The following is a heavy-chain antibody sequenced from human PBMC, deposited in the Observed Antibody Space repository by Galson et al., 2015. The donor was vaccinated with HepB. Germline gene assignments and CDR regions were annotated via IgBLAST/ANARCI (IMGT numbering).Heavy chain of an antibody. CDR2: IHADGSAT. D-gene: IGHD2/OR15-2a*01. Sequence: SLRLSCAASGFVFTNYWMHWVRLAPGKGLVWVSRIHADGSATDYADFVAGRFTISRDNTKNTLYLQMNRLRAEDTAVYYCARDFYARGSWGQGTLVTVSA. CDR1: GFVFTNYW. CDR3: ARDFYARGS. V-gene: IGHV3-74*01. J-gene: IGHJ4*02.